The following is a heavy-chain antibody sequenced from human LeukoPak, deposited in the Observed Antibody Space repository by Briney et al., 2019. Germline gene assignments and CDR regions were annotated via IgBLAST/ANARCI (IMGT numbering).Heavy chain of an antibody. V-gene: IGHV4-34*01. Sequence: PSETLSLACPLYGGSFSGYYWSWIRQLPGKGLEWNGEIHHSGSTNNNPSPKGRFTISVDTSKNQFSLKLCSVTAADTAVYYCARVPLGYCTNGVCYKGCCLWPHTRGYYMDVWGKGTTVTVSS. CDR3: ARVPLGYCTNGVCYKGCCLWPHTRGYYMDV. CDR2: IHHSGST. J-gene: IGHJ6*03. D-gene: IGHD2-8*01. CDR1: GGSFSGYY.